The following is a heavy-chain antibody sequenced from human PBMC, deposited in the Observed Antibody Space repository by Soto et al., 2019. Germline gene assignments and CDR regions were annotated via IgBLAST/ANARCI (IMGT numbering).Heavy chain of an antibody. CDR1: GFTFSSYA. D-gene: IGHD3-22*01. V-gene: IGHV3-30-3*01. CDR3: VMRYDSSGYYQTEYFQH. J-gene: IGHJ1*01. CDR2: ISYDGSNK. Sequence: GGSLRLSCAASGFTFSSYAMHWVRQAPGKGLEWVAVISYDGSNKYYADSVKGRFTISRDNSKNTLYLQMNSLRAEDTAVYYCVMRYDSSGYYQTEYFQHWGQGTLVTVSS.